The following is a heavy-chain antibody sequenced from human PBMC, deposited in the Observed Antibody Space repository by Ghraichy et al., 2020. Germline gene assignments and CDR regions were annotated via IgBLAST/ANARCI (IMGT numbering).Heavy chain of an antibody. CDR2: IYYSGST. CDR3: ARLPWGAIHYFDY. CDR1: GGSISSSSYY. J-gene: IGHJ4*02. Sequence: SETLSLTCTVSGGSISSSSYYWGWIRQPPGKGLEWIGSIYYSGSTYYNPSLKSRVTISVDTSKNQFSLKLSSVTAADTAVYYCARLPWGAIHYFDYWGQGTLVTVSS. D-gene: IGHD3-10*01. V-gene: IGHV4-39*01.